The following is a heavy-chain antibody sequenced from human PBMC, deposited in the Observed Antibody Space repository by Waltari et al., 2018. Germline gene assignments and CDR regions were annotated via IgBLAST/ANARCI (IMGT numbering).Heavy chain of an antibody. CDR1: GGSISSGSYY. D-gene: IGHD6-6*01. Sequence: QVQLQESGPGLVKPSQTLSLTCTVSGGSISSGSYYWSWIRQPAGKGLEWIGRIYTSGSTNYNPSLKSRVTISVDTSKNQFSLKLSSVTSADTAVYYCARDKRYSSSSPYYYYYYMDVWGKGTTVTVSS. CDR3: ARDKRYSSSSPYYYYYYMDV. J-gene: IGHJ6*03. CDR2: IYTSGST. V-gene: IGHV4-61*02.